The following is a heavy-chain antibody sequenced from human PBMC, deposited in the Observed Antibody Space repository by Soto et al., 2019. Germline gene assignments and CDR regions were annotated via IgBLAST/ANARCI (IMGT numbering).Heavy chain of an antibody. CDR3: AKVTKRAAAGRYEYYKYGMDV. D-gene: IGHD6-13*01. J-gene: IGHJ6*02. V-gene: IGHV3-23*01. CDR1: GFAFSTYA. Sequence: VGSLRLSCAASGFAFSTYAMTWVRQAPGNGLEWVSVISGIGGSSYYSASVKGRFTISRDNSKNTLVLQMNGLRAEDTAVYYCAKVTKRAAAGRYEYYKYGMDVWGQGTTVTVS. CDR2: ISGIGGSS.